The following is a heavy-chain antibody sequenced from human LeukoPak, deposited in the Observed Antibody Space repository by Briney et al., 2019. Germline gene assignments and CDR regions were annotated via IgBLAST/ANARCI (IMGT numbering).Heavy chain of an antibody. J-gene: IGHJ3*02. D-gene: IGHD3-3*01. Sequence: GGSLRLSCAASGFTFSSYSMNWVRQAPGKGLEWVSYISSSSSTIYYADSVKGRFTISRDNAKNPLYLQMNSLRAEDTAVYYCARPGTTYYDFWSGYSSAFDIRGQGTMVTVSS. V-gene: IGHV3-48*01. CDR2: ISSSSSTI. CDR1: GFTFSSYS. CDR3: ARPGTTYYDFWSGYSSAFDI.